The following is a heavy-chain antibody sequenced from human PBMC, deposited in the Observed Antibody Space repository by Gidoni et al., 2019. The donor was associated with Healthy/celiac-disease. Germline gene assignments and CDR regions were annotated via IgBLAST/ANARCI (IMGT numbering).Heavy chain of an antibody. CDR3: ARVKFESYYDSSGLLFDY. V-gene: IGHV3-20*04. D-gene: IGHD3-22*01. CDR1: GFTSYDYG. Sequence: EVQLVESGGGVVRPGGSLRLSCAASGFTSYDYGMSWVRQAPGKGLEWVSGINWNGGSTGYADSVKGRFTISRDNAKNSLYLQMNSLRAEDTALYYCARVKFESYYDSSGLLFDYWGQGTLVTVSS. CDR2: INWNGGST. J-gene: IGHJ4*02.